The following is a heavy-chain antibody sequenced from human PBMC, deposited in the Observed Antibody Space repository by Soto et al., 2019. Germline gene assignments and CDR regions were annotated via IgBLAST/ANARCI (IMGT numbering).Heavy chain of an antibody. V-gene: IGHV4-30-4*01. D-gene: IGHD7-27*01. CDR2: IYNGGST. CDR1: GGSISSAYYC. CDR3: PRGRSGDKVDY. Sequence: QVLLQESGPGLVKPSQTLSLTCTVPGGSISSAYYCWSWVRQSPDKGLEWIGHIYNGGSTYSNPSQRSRVTISVDPSKNKFSRELSSVSAADTAVYYCPRGRSGDKVDYWGQGTLVTVSS. J-gene: IGHJ4*02.